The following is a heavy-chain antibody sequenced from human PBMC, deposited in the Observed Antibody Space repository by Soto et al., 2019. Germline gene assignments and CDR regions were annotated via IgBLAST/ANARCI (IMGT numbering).Heavy chain of an antibody. CDR3: ARGWATVGTTNPFAY. D-gene: IGHD1-26*01. V-gene: IGHV1-69*06. CDR2: IIPLFGTP. CDR1: GGTFSNYA. Sequence: QVQLVQSGAEVKKPGSSVKVSCTASGGTFSNYAINWVRQAPGQGLEWMGGIIPLFGTPNYAQKFQGRVTFTAHKSTSKAYRELRSLRSDDTAVYYCARGWATVGTTNPFAYWGQGTLVTVSS. J-gene: IGHJ4*02.